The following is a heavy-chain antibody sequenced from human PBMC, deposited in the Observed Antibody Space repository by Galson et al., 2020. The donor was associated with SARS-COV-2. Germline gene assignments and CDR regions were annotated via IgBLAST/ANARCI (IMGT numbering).Heavy chain of an antibody. Sequence: GGSLRLSCAASGFTFSSYAMHWVRQAPGKGLEWVAVISYDGSNKYYADSVKGRFTISRDNSKNTLYLQMNSLRAEDTAVYYCARDDGLYYDILTTGWPTNWGQGTLVTVSS. V-gene: IGHV3-30-3*01. CDR1: GFTFSSYA. J-gene: IGHJ4*02. D-gene: IGHD3-9*01. CDR2: ISYDGSNK. CDR3: ARDDGLYYDILTTGWPTN.